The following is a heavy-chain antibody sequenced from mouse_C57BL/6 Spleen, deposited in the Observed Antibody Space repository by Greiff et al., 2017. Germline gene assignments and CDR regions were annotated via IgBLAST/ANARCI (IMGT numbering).Heavy chain of an antibody. Sequence: QVQLQQPGTELVKPGASVKLSCTASGYTFTGYCMHWVKQRPGQGLEWIGNINPSNGGTNYNEKFKSKATLTVDKSSSTAYMQLSSLTSEDSAVYDGERDYLYYAMDYWGQGTSVTVSS. J-gene: IGHJ4*01. CDR2: INPSNGGT. D-gene: IGHD2-4*01. CDR3: ERDYLYYAMDY. CDR1: GYTFTGYC. V-gene: IGHV1-53*01.